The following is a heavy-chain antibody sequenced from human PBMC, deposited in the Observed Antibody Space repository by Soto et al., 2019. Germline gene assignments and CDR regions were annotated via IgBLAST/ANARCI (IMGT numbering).Heavy chain of an antibody. CDR3: AKASMTIPLYGMDG. J-gene: IGHJ6*02. V-gene: IGHV3-23*01. D-gene: IGHD3-3*01. Sequence: GGPLSLCFRASGLSIKIYPITWVRQAPGKGLEWVSAISVTAGITYYADSVKGRFTISRDNSKNTLYLQMNSLRAEDTAVYFCAKASMTIPLYGMDGWGQGTTVTVSS. CDR2: ISVTAGIT. CDR1: GLSIKIYP.